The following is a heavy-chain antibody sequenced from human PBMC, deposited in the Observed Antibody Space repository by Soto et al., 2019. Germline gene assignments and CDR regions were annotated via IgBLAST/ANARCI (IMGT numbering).Heavy chain of an antibody. J-gene: IGHJ4*02. CDR1: GFTFSSYG. CDR3: AKVGVTAAAGTSLFDY. CDR2: ISYDGSNK. D-gene: IGHD6-13*01. V-gene: IGHV3-30*18. Sequence: GGSLRLSCAASGFTFSSYGMHWVRQAPGKGLEWVAVISYDGSNKYYADSVKGRFTISRDNSKNTLYLQMNSLRAEDTAVYYCAKVGVTAAAGTSLFDYWGQGTLVTVSS.